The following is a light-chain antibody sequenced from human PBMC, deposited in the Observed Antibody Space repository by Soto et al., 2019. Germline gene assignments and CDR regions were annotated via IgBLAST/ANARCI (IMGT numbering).Light chain of an antibody. CDR2: LGS. J-gene: IGKJ1*01. CDR1: QSLLHSNGYNY. Sequence: DIVMTQSPLSLPVTPGEPASISCRSSQSLLHSNGYNYLDWYLQKPGQSPQLLLYLGSKRASGVPDRCRGSGSGTDFTLKISRVEADDVGVYYCMQALQTRWTFGQGTKVEIK. V-gene: IGKV2-28*01. CDR3: MQALQTRWT.